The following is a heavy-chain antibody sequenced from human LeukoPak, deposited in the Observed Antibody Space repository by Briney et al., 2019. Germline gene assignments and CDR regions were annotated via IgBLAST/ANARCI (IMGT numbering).Heavy chain of an antibody. CDR3: ARGSPMTTVTH. V-gene: IGHV4-30-4*01. D-gene: IGHD4-17*01. J-gene: IGHJ4*02. CDR1: GGSISSGDYY. CDR2: IYYSGST. Sequence: SETLSLTCTVSGGSISSGDYYWSWIRQPPGKGLEWIGYIYYSGSTYYNPSLKSRVTISVDTSKNQFSLKLSSVTAADTAVYYCARGSPMTTVTHCGQGTLVTVSS.